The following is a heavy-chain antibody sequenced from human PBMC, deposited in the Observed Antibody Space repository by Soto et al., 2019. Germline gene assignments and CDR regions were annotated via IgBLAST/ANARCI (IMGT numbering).Heavy chain of an antibody. D-gene: IGHD3-3*02. V-gene: IGHV1-69*12. CDR3: ARGKDRQKLGGNYYYMLDV. CDR1: GGTFSTSA. Sequence: QVQLVQSGAEVKTPGSSVKVSCKDSGGTFSTSAISWVRQAPGQGLEWVGGIMPVFATPDYAQKFQGRVTITADESTTPAYLELTSLRTEATAVYYGARGKDRQKLGGNYYYMLDVWGQGPGMIVSS. J-gene: IGHJ6*02. CDR2: IMPVFATP.